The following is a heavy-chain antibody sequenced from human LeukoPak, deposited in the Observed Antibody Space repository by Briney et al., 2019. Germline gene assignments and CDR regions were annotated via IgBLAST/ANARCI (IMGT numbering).Heavy chain of an antibody. CDR3: ARGAVAGTPRNYFDY. J-gene: IGHJ4*02. V-gene: IGHV4-59*08. CDR2: IYYSGST. D-gene: IGHD6-19*01. CDR1: GGSISSYY. Sequence: SETLSLTCTVSGGSISSYYWSWIRQPPGKGLEWIGYIYYSGSTNYNPSLKSRVTISVDTSKNQFSLKLSSVTAADTAVYYCARGAVAGTPRNYFDYGGRGPLVTVSS.